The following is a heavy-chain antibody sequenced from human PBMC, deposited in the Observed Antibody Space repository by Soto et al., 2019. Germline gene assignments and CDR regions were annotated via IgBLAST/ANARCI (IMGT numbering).Heavy chain of an antibody. D-gene: IGHD3-22*01. Sequence: GSLRLSCAASGFSFSIYAMNWVRQAPGKGLEWVSGISGGGGSTYHADSVKGRFTISRDNSKNTLYLQMNSLRAEDTAVYYCAKDPTSYDSSAQFDSWGQGTLVTVSS. CDR1: GFSFSIYA. CDR3: AKDPTSYDSSAQFDS. V-gene: IGHV3-23*01. J-gene: IGHJ4*02. CDR2: ISGGGGST.